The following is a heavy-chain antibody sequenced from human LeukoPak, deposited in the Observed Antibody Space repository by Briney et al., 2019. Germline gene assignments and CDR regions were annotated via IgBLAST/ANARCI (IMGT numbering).Heavy chain of an antibody. CDR2: FYYGGST. D-gene: IGHD1-1*01. V-gene: IGHV4-39*01. J-gene: IGHJ5*02. CDR3: TRRRAGRLYNWLDP. Sequence: SETLSLTCTVSGGSVSSSNDCWDWIRQPPGRGLEWIASFYYGGSTYYNPSLKSRVTISADTSKNQVSLKLRSVTAAGTALYYCTRRRAGRLYNWLDPWGQGTLVTVSS. CDR1: GGSVSSSNDC.